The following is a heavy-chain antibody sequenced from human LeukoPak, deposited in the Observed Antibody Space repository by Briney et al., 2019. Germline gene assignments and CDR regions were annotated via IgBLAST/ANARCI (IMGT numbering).Heavy chain of an antibody. J-gene: IGHJ4*02. CDR3: AKDRDSGSYFDY. V-gene: IGHV3-30*18. D-gene: IGHD1-26*01. CDR2: ISYDGSNK. Sequence: GGSLRLSCAASGFTFSSYGMHWVRQAPGKGLEWVAVISYDGSNKYYADSVKGRFTISRDNSKNTLYLQMNSLRAEDTAVYYCAKDRDSGSYFDYWGQGTLVTVSS. CDR1: GFTFSSYG.